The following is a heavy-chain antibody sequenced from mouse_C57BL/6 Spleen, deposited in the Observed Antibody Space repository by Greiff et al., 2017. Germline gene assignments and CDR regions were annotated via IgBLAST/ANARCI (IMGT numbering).Heavy chain of an antibody. J-gene: IGHJ1*03. CDR3: AREGIYGNYWYFDV. Sequence: EVQGVESGGGLVKPGGSLKLSCAASGFTFSSYAMSWVRQTPEKRLEWVATISDGGSYTYYPDNVKGRFTISRDNAKNNLYLQMSHLKSEDTAMYYCAREGIYGNYWYFDVWGTGTTVTVSS. V-gene: IGHV5-4*01. D-gene: IGHD2-1*01. CDR1: GFTFSSYA. CDR2: ISDGGSYT.